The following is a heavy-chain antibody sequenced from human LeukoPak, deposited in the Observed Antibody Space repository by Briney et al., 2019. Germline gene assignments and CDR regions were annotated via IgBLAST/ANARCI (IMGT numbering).Heavy chain of an antibody. CDR2: HNCSANT. V-gene: IGHV4-59*01. CDR1: GGSISNYY. Sequence: SETLSLTCTVSGGSISNYYWSWIRQAPGKGLEWIGYHNCSANTNHNPSLKSRVTISVDTSKNQFSLKLSSVAAADTAVYYCARRGNWGFFDYWGQGTLVTVSS. J-gene: IGHJ4*02. D-gene: IGHD7-27*01. CDR3: ARRGNWGFFDY.